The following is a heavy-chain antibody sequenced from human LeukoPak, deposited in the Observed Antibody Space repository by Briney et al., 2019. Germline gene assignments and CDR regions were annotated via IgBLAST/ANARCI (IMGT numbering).Heavy chain of an antibody. D-gene: IGHD6-13*01. V-gene: IGHV3-21*01. Sequence: GGSLRLSCAASGFTFSSYSMNWVRQAPGKGLEWVSSISSSSSYIYYADSVKGRFTISRDNAKNSLYLQMNSLRAEDTAVYYCARYSSSWYSPFDYWGQGTLVTVSS. CDR1: GFTFSSYS. CDR2: ISSSSSYI. CDR3: ARYSSSWYSPFDY. J-gene: IGHJ4*02.